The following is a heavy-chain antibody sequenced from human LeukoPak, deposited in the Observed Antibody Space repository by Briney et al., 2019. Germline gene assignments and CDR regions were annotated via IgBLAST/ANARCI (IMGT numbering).Heavy chain of an antibody. D-gene: IGHD4-17*01. CDR2: IPHSGST. J-gene: IGHJ5*02. CDR3: ARGRDYGDYARFDP. Sequence: PSETLSLTCAVSGGFISSGGYSWSWIRQPPGKGLEWNGYIPHSGSTYYNPSLKSRVTISVDRSKNQFSLKLSSVTAADTAMYYCARGRDYGDYARFDPWGQGTLVTVSS. CDR1: GGFISSGGYS. V-gene: IGHV4-30-2*01.